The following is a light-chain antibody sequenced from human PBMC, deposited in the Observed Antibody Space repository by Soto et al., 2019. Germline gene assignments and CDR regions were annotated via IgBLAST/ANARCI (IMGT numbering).Light chain of an antibody. CDR3: QQYNSYFIT. CDR1: QSISSW. CDR2: DAS. V-gene: IGKV1-5*01. Sequence: GDRVTITCRASQSISSWLAWYQQKPGKAPKLLIYDASSLESGVPSRFSGSGSGTEFTLTISSLQPDDFVTYYCQQYNSYFITFGQGTRLEIK. J-gene: IGKJ5*01.